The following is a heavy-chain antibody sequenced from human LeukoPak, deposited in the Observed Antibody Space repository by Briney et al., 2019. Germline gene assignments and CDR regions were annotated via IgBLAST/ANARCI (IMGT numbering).Heavy chain of an antibody. V-gene: IGHV1-69*01. Sequence: SVKVSCKASGGTFSSYAISWVRQPPGQGLEWMGGIIPIFGTANYAQKFQGRVTITADESTSTAYMELSSLRSKDTAVYYCASNPNYYDILTGSSPKYYFDYWGQGTLVTVSS. CDR3: ASNPNYYDILTGSSPKYYFDY. CDR2: IIPIFGTA. CDR1: GGTFSSYA. J-gene: IGHJ4*02. D-gene: IGHD3-9*01.